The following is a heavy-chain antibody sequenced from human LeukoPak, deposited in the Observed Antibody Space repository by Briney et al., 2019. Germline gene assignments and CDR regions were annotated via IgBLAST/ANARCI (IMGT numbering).Heavy chain of an antibody. CDR2: FNPSGNT. Sequence: SETLSLTCTVSGYSISSNYNWAWIRQPPGKGLECIGTFNPSGNTYHNPSLKSRITISVDTSKNQFSLKLSSVTAADTAVYYCAAEFSAYDPFDSWGQGTLVTVSS. CDR1: GYSISSNYN. V-gene: IGHV4-38-2*02. D-gene: IGHD3-3*01. CDR3: AAEFSAYDPFDS. J-gene: IGHJ4*02.